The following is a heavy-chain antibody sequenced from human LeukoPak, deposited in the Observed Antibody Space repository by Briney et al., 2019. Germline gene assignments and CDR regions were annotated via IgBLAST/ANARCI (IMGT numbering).Heavy chain of an antibody. CDR2: ISYDGSNK. CDR1: GFTFSSYA. V-gene: IGHV3-30-3*01. Sequence: PGGSLRLPCAASGFTFSSYAMHWVRQAPGKGLEWVAVISYDGSNKYYADSVKGRFTISRDNSKNTLYLQMNSLRAEDTAVYYCAREGSSSWTAFDYWGQGTLVTVSS. D-gene: IGHD6-13*01. J-gene: IGHJ4*02. CDR3: AREGSSSWTAFDY.